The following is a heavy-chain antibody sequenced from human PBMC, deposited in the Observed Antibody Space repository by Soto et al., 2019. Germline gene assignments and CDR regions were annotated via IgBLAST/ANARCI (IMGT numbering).Heavy chain of an antibody. J-gene: IGHJ4*02. V-gene: IGHV4-34*01. CDR1: GGSFSGYY. Sequence: SETLSLTCAVYGGSFSGYYWSWIRQPPGKGLEWIGEINHSGSTNYNPSLKSRVTISVDTSKNQFSLKLSSVTAADTAVYYCARAGDGIVVPAASPFDYWGQGTLVTVSS. D-gene: IGHD2-2*01. CDR3: ARAGDGIVVPAASPFDY. CDR2: INHSGST.